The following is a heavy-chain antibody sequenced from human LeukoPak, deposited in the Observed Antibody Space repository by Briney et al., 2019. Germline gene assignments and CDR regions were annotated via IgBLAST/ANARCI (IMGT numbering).Heavy chain of an antibody. Sequence: SGGSLRLSCAASGFTFGDYAMHWVRQAPGKGLEWVSGINWNSGVIAYADSVKGRFTISRDNAKNSLYLQMNSLRTEDTALYYCAKKGSSWYVDAFDIWGQGTMVTVSS. CDR2: INWNSGVI. D-gene: IGHD6-13*01. V-gene: IGHV3-9*01. J-gene: IGHJ3*02. CDR3: AKKGSSWYVDAFDI. CDR1: GFTFGDYA.